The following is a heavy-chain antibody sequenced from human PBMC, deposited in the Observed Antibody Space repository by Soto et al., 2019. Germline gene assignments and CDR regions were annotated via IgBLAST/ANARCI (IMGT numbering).Heavy chain of an antibody. CDR1: GYSFTNYW. CDR3: ARHGEVGVTPTRRDFDY. D-gene: IGHD1-26*01. J-gene: IGHJ4*02. Sequence: PGESLKISCKGSGYSFTNYWIGWVRQMPGKGLEWMGIIYPGGSDIRYSPSFQGQVTISADKSISTAYLQWSSLKASDTAMYYCARHGEVGVTPTRRDFDYWGQGTLVTVSS. V-gene: IGHV5-51*01. CDR2: IYPGGSDI.